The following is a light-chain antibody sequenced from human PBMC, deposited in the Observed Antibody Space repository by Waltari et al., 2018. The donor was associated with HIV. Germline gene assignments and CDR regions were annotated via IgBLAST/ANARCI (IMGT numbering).Light chain of an antibody. V-gene: IGLV2-11*01. CDR2: DVT. Sequence: QSALTQPRSVSGSPGQSVTISCSGTSSDVGGYNYVSWYQQHPGKAPKLMIYDVTERPSGAPERFAGTKSGNTASLTISGLQADDEADYYCCSYAGRYTWVFGGGTELTVL. CDR3: CSYAGRYTWV. J-gene: IGLJ3*02. CDR1: SSDVGGYNY.